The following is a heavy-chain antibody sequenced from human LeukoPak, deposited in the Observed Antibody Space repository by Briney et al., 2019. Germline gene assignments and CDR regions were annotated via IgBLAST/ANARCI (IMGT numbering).Heavy chain of an antibody. CDR2: INPNSGGT. CDR1: GYTFTNYY. J-gene: IGHJ5*02. Sequence: ASVKVSCKTSGYTFTNYYIHWVRQAPGQGLEWMGWINPNSGGTNYAQRFQGRVTMTRDTSISTAYMELNRLTSDDTAVYYCARDSNSGWPWGQGTLVTVSS. D-gene: IGHD6-19*01. CDR3: ARDSNSGWP. V-gene: IGHV1-2*02.